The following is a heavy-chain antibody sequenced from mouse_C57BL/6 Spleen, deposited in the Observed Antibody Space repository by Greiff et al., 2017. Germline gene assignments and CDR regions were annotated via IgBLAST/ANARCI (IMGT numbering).Heavy chain of an antibody. J-gene: IGHJ3*01. V-gene: IGHV1-64*01. CDR3: ALCYGTLAWFAY. CDR2: IHPNSGST. D-gene: IGHD2-1*01. Sequence: QVQLQQPGAELVKPGASVKLSCKASGYTFTSYWMHWVKQRPGQGLEWIGMIHPNSGSTNYNEKFKSKATLTVDKSSSTAYMQLSSLTSEDSAVYYCALCYGTLAWFAYWGQGTLVTVSA. CDR1: GYTFTSYW.